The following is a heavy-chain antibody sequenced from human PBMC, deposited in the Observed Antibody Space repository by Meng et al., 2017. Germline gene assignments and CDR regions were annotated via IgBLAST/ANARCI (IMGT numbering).Heavy chain of an antibody. CDR3: ARTGGTTVVTAGRRFWYFDL. V-gene: IGHV4-34*01. CDR2: INHSGST. J-gene: IGHJ2*01. CDR1: CGSFSGYY. Sequence: QVPLKACGAGLLKPYETLSLTCAGYCGSFSGYYWSWIPQPPGKGREWIGEINHSGSTNYNPSLKSRVTISVDTSKNQFSLKLSSVTAADTAVYYCARTGGTTVVTAGRRFWYFDLWGRGTLVTVSS. D-gene: IGHD4-23*01.